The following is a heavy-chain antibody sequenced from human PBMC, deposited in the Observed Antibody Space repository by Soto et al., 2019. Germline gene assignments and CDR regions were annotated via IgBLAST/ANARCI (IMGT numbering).Heavy chain of an antibody. V-gene: IGHV3-33*01. J-gene: IGHJ5*02. D-gene: IGHD2-21*02. CDR1: ELTCGGYG. CDR3: ARGSGVVETAMYNWFDP. CDR2: IWYDGSNK. Sequence: RHSCAAVELTCGGYGMHCVSQEPGKGLEWVAVIWYDGSNKYYADSVKGRFTISRDNSKNTLYLQMNSLRAEDTAVYYCARGSGVVETAMYNWFDPWGQGTLVTVSS.